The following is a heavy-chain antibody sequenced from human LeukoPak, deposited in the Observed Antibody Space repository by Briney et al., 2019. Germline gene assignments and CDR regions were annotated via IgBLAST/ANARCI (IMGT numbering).Heavy chain of an antibody. CDR1: GYTFSSYY. D-gene: IGHD2/OR15-2a*01. V-gene: IGHV1-46*01. CDR2: INPSGGGT. J-gene: IGHJ6*03. Sequence: ASVKASCKASGYTFSSYYMHWVRQAPGQGLEWMGIINPSGGGTSYAQKFQGRVTMTRDMSTSTVYMELSSLRSEDTAVYYCERLLNYYYYMDVWGKGTTVTVSS. CDR3: ERLLNYYYYMDV.